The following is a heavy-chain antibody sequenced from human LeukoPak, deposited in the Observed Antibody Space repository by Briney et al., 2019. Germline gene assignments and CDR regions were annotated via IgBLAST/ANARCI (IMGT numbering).Heavy chain of an antibody. J-gene: IGHJ4*02. CDR2: ISAYNGNT. Sequence: GASVKVSCKASGYTFTSYGISWVRQAPGQGLEWMGWISAYNGNTNYAQKLQGRVTMTTDTSTSTAYMELRSLRSDDTAVYYCARDLAWWRVVATLGRFDYWGQGTLVTVSS. CDR3: ARDLAWWRVVATLGRFDY. CDR1: GYTFTSYG. D-gene: IGHD6-19*01. V-gene: IGHV1-18*01.